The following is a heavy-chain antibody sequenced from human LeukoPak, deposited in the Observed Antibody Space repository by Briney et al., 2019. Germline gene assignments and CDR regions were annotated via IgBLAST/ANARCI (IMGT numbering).Heavy chain of an antibody. J-gene: IGHJ6*02. D-gene: IGHD1-26*01. V-gene: IGHV4-59*01. CDR2: IYYSGST. CDR1: GGSISNYY. Sequence: PSETLSLTCTVSGGSISNYYWSWIRQPPGKGLEWIGYIYYSGSTNYNPSLKSRVTISVDTSKNQFSLKLSSVTAADTAVYYCARVGGTNYYYYGMDVWGQGTTVTVSS. CDR3: ARVGGTNYYYYGMDV.